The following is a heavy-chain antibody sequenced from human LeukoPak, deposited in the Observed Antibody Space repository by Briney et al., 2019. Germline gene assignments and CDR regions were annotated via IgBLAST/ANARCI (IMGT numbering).Heavy chain of an antibody. V-gene: IGHV3-23*01. Sequence: GGSLRLSCAASGFTFSSYAMSWVRQAPGKGLEWVSAISGSGGSTYYADSVEGRFTISRDNSKNTLYLQMNSLRAEDTAVYYCAKERLRFLEWLFQVDYWGQGTLVTVSS. CDR1: GFTFSSYA. D-gene: IGHD3-3*01. J-gene: IGHJ4*02. CDR2: ISGSGGST. CDR3: AKERLRFLEWLFQVDY.